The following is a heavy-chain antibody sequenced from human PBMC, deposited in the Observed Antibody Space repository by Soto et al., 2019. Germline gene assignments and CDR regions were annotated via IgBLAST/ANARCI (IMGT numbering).Heavy chain of an antibody. CDR2: IYHSGST. V-gene: IGHV4-30-2*01. CDR1: GGSISSGGYS. J-gene: IGHJ5*02. D-gene: IGHD3-16*01. CDR3: ARVWGGSNGFDP. Sequence: SETLSLTYAGSGGSISSGGYSWSWIRQPPGKGLEWIGYIYHSGSTYYNPSLKSRVTISVDRSKNQFSLKLSSVTAADTAVYYCARVWGGSNGFDPWGQGTLVTVSS.